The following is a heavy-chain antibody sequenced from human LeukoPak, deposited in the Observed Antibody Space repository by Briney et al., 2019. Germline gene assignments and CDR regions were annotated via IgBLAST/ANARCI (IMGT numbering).Heavy chain of an antibody. CDR3: ARLPTEDYVWGSYRYRWYFDY. CDR1: GGSFSGYY. D-gene: IGHD3-16*02. J-gene: IGHJ4*02. V-gene: IGHV4-34*01. Sequence: SETLSLTCAVYGGSFSGYYWSWIRQPPGKGLEWIGEINHSGSTNYNPSLKSRVTISVDTSKNQFSLKVSSVTAADTAVYYCARLPTEDYVWGSYRYRWYFDYWGQGTLVTVSS. CDR2: INHSGST.